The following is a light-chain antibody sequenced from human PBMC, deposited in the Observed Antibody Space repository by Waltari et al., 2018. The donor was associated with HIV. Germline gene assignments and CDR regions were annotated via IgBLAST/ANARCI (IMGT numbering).Light chain of an antibody. J-gene: IGKJ2*02. CDR1: QSISNW. CDR2: KAS. Sequence: DIQMTQSPSTLSASVGARVTITCRARQSISNWLAWYQQKPGEAPKLLIYKASSLETGVPSRFSGSGSGTEFSLTISGLQPDDFATYYCQQYNTYSCTFGQGTKLEIK. CDR3: QQYNTYSCT. V-gene: IGKV1-5*03.